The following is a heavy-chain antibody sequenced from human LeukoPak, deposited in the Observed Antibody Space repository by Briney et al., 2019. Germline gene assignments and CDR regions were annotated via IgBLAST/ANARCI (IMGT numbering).Heavy chain of an antibody. J-gene: IGHJ4*02. V-gene: IGHV3-7*03. CDR1: GFSFSRFW. D-gene: IGHD4-23*01. CDR2: IEQVGSER. CDR3: AKWAARGNGLPRSYFDD. Sequence: PGGSLRLSCAASGFSFSRFWMSWVRQAPGKGLEWVANIEQVGSERYYVDSVKGRFTISRDNAKNSLYLQMNSLRVEDTAVYYCAKWAARGNGLPRSYFDDWGQGTLVTVSS.